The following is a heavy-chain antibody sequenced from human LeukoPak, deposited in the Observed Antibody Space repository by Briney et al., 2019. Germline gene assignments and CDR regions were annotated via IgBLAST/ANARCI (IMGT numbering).Heavy chain of an antibody. V-gene: IGHV4-59*01. Sequence: RTSETPSLTCIVSGGSISNEYWTWIRQPPGKGLEWIAYIFSSGSTNYNPSLKSRVAISVDTSNNHFSLKLSSVTAADTALYYCARRHDIWSGYYVFDIWGQGTMVTVSS. CDR1: GGSISNEY. J-gene: IGHJ3*02. CDR2: IFSSGST. CDR3: ARRHDIWSGYYVFDI. D-gene: IGHD3-3*01.